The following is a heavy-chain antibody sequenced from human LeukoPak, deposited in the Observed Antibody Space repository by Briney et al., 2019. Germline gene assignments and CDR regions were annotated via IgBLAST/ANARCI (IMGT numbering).Heavy chain of an antibody. Sequence: SETLSLTRTVSRGSISSSSYYWGWIRQPPGKGLEWIGNIYYSGDTYYNPSLKSRLTMSVDTSNNQFSLKLRSVTAADTAVYYCARRLGSAMYFDYWGQGTQVTVSS. CDR3: ARRLGSAMYFDY. CDR1: RGSISSSSYY. D-gene: IGHD5-18*01. J-gene: IGHJ4*02. V-gene: IGHV4-39*01. CDR2: IYYSGDT.